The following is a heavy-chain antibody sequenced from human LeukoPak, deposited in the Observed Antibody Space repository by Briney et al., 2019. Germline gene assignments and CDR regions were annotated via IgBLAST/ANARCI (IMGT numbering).Heavy chain of an antibody. D-gene: IGHD3-9*01. Sequence: PSETLSLTCAVYGGSFSGYYWSWIRQPPGKGLEWIGEINHSGSTNYNPFLKSRVTISVDTSKNQFSLKLSSVTAADTAVYYCARGRFFLTGPGWAFDIWGQGTMVTVSS. V-gene: IGHV4-34*01. J-gene: IGHJ3*02. CDR2: INHSGST. CDR1: GGSFSGYY. CDR3: ARGRFFLTGPGWAFDI.